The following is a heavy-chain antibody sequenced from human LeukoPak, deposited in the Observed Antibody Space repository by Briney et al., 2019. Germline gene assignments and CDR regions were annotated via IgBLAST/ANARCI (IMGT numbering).Heavy chain of an antibody. D-gene: IGHD5/OR15-5a*01. CDR2: ISSSSSYR. Sequence: TGGSLRLSCAASGFTFSHYTMNWVRQAPGKGLEWVSSISSSSSYRYYRDSVKGRLSISRDNAGTSLYLQMNNLRTEDTAVYYCARDLSRGSVVFDYWGQGTLVTVSS. J-gene: IGHJ4*02. CDR3: ARDLSRGSVVFDY. V-gene: IGHV3-21*01. CDR1: GFTFSHYT.